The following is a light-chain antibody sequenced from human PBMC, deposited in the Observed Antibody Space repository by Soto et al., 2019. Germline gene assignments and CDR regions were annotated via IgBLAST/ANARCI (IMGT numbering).Light chain of an antibody. CDR1: QSVSSN. V-gene: IGKV3-11*01. Sequence: EIVLTQSPATLSVSPGERATLSCRASQSVSSNLAWYQQKPGQAPRLLIYGASTRATGIPARFSGSGSGTEFTLTISSLEPEDFAVYYCQQRSNWLVTFGQGTKVDIK. CDR2: GAS. CDR3: QQRSNWLVT. J-gene: IGKJ1*01.